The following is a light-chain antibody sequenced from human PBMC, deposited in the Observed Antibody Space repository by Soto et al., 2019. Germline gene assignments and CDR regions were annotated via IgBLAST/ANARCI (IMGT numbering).Light chain of an antibody. CDR3: QQYNNWPPWT. CDR2: DAS. V-gene: IGKV3-15*01. CDR1: QSVSNN. Sequence: ILMTQSPATLSVSPGERATLSCRASQSVSNNLAWYQQKPDQAPRLLIYDASTRATGIPARFSGSGSGTEFTLTISGLQSEDFAVYYCQQYNNWPPWTFGQGTKVEIK. J-gene: IGKJ1*01.